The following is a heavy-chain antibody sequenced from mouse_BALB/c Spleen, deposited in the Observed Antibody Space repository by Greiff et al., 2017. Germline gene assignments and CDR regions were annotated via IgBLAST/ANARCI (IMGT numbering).Heavy chain of an antibody. Sequence: EVHLVESGPGLVKPSQSLSLTCTVTGYSITSDYAWNWIRQFPGNKLEWMGYISYSGSTSYNPSLKSRISITRDTSKNQFFLQLNSVTTEDTATYYCARRPLIRGAMDYWGQGTSVTVSS. CDR2: ISYSGST. V-gene: IGHV3-2*02. CDR1: GYSITSDYA. D-gene: IGHD2-4*01. J-gene: IGHJ4*01. CDR3: ARRPLIRGAMDY.